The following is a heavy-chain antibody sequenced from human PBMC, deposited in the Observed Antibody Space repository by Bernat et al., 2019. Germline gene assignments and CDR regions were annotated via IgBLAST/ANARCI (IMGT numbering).Heavy chain of an antibody. CDR3: SGDRTVGATAQDV. D-gene: IGHD1-26*01. Sequence: QVQLVESGGGVVLPGRSLTLSCATSGFTFSNYGIHWVRQAPGKGLEWVAFTSYDGNYKYYADAVKGRITISRETSNNTVILQMNSRRGEDTAVYFCSGDRTVGATAQDVWGQGTLFTISS. CDR1: GFTFSNYG. CDR2: TSYDGNYK. J-gene: IGHJ4*02. V-gene: IGHV3-30*03.